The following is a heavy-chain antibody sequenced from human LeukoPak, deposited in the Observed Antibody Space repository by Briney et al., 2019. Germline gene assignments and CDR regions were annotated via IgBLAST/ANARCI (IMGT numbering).Heavy chain of an antibody. V-gene: IGHV1-18*01. CDR3: ARAGGIAVAGTGSWFDP. D-gene: IGHD6-19*01. CDR1: GYTFTSYG. CDR2: ISAYNGNT. Sequence: ASVKVSCKASGYTFTSYGISWVRQAPGRGLEWMGWISAYNGNTNYAQKLQGRVTMTTDTSTSTAYMELRSLRSDDTAVYYCARAGGIAVAGTGSWFDPWGQGTLVTVSS. J-gene: IGHJ5*02.